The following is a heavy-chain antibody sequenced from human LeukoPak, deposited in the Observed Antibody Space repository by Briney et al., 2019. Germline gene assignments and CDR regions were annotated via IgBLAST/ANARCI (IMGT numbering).Heavy chain of an antibody. V-gene: IGHV4-30-4*08. CDR3: AREVITIFGVVTGLDY. CDR2: IYYSGST. CDR1: GGSISSGDYY. D-gene: IGHD3-3*01. J-gene: IGHJ4*02. Sequence: SQTLSLTCTVSGGSISSGDYYWGWIRQPPGKGLEWIGYIYYSGSTYYNPSLKRRVTISVDTSKNQFSLKLSSVTAADTAVYYCAREVITIFGVVTGLDYWGQGTLVTVSS.